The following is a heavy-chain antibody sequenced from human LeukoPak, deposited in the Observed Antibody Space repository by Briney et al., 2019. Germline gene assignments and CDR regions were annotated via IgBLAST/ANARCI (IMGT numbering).Heavy chain of an antibody. Sequence: ASVKVSCKASGYTFTGYYMHWVRQAPGQGLEWMGWINPNSGGTNYAQKFQGRVTMTRDTSISTAYMELSRLRSDDTAVYYCARGRIGDIVVVPAATFGYWGQGTLVTVSS. V-gene: IGHV1-2*02. CDR1: GYTFTGYY. CDR3: ARGRIGDIVVVPAATFGY. J-gene: IGHJ4*02. CDR2: INPNSGGT. D-gene: IGHD2-2*01.